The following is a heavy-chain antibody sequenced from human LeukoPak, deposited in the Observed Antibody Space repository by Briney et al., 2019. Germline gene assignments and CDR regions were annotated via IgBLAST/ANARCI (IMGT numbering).Heavy chain of an antibody. Sequence: GGSLRLSCAASGFTFSDTYMSWIRQVPGKGLEWISYISSSGGTIYYADSVKGRFTISRDNAKNSLYLQMNSLRAEDTAVYYCAKEGGDWGEGYFDYWGQGTLVTVSS. J-gene: IGHJ4*02. CDR3: AKEGGDWGEGYFDY. D-gene: IGHD7-27*01. CDR1: GFTFSDTY. CDR2: ISSSGGTI. V-gene: IGHV3-11*01.